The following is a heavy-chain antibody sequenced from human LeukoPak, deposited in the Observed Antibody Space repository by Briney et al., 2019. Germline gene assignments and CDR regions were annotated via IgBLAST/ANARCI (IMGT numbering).Heavy chain of an antibody. Sequence: GGSLRLSCTASGFAFNNNWMNWVRQAPGKGLEWVANIKQDGSDKSYVDSVKGRFTISRDNAKNSLYLQMSGLRAEDTAVYYCAGSHHNSGSAYTPFDYWGQGTLVTVSS. CDR3: AGSHHNSGSAYTPFDY. D-gene: IGHD3-16*01. V-gene: IGHV3-7*01. J-gene: IGHJ4*02. CDR2: IKQDGSDK. CDR1: GFAFNNNW.